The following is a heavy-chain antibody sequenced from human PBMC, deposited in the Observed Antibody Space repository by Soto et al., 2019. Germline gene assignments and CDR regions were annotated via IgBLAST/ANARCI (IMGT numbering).Heavy chain of an antibody. V-gene: IGHV4-34*01. CDR3: ARGRYYDILTGYSNYYGMDV. CDR1: GGSFCGYY. Sequence: PSETLSLTCAVYGGSFCGYYWSWIRQPPGKGLEWIGEINHSGSTNYNPSLKSRVTISVDTSKNQFSLKLSSVTAADTAVYYCARGRYYDILTGYSNYYGMDVWGQGTTVTVSS. CDR2: INHSGST. J-gene: IGHJ6*02. D-gene: IGHD3-9*01.